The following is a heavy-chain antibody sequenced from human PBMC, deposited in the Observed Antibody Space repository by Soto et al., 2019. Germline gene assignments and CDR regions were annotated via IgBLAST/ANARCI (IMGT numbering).Heavy chain of an antibody. CDR1: GFTVSSNY. CDR2: IYSGGST. J-gene: IGHJ4*02. D-gene: IGHD3-16*01. CDR3: VKVPLSLRFYDY. Sequence: GGSLRLSCAASGFTVSSNYMSWVRQAPGKGLEWVSVIYSGGSTYYADSVKGRFTISGDNSKNTLYLQMSSLRADDTAVYYCVKVPLSLRFYDYWGQGAPVTVSS. V-gene: IGHV3-53*05.